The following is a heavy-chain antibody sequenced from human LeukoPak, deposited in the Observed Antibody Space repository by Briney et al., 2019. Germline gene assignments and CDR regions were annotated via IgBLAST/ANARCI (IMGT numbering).Heavy chain of an antibody. D-gene: IGHD3-22*01. V-gene: IGHV3-21*04. Sequence: GGSLRLSCAASGFTFSSYSMNWVRQAPGKGLEWVSSISSSSSYIYYADSVKGRFTISRDNAKNSLYLQMNSLRAEDTAVYYCAKGYYYDSSGYFDYWGQGTLVTVSS. CDR2: ISSSSSYI. CDR3: AKGYYYDSSGYFDY. CDR1: GFTFSSYS. J-gene: IGHJ4*02.